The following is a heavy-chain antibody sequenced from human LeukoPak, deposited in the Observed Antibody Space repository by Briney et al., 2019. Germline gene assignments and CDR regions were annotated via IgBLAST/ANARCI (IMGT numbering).Heavy chain of an antibody. CDR2: IYSGGST. V-gene: IGHV3-53*04. CDR1: GFTVSSNY. D-gene: IGHD3-3*01. J-gene: IGHJ4*02. Sequence: GGSLRLSCAASGFTVSSNYMSWVRQAPGKGLEWVSVIYSGGSTYYADSVKGRFTISRHNSKNTLYLQMNSLRAEDTAVYYCARGKQDFWSGYYNYFDYWGRGTLVTVSS. CDR3: ARGKQDFWSGYYNYFDY.